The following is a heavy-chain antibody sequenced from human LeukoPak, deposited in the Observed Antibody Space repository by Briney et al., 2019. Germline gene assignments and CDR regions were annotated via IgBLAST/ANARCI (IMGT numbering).Heavy chain of an antibody. J-gene: IGHJ4*02. CDR1: GYTFTSYY. Sequence: ASVKVSCKASGYTFTSYYMHWVRQAPGQGLEWMGIINPSGGSTSYAQKFQGRVTMTRDTSTSTVYMELSSLRSEDTAVYYCARDPARRESGYDSPFDYWGQGTLVTVSS. D-gene: IGHD5-12*01. CDR2: INPSGGST. CDR3: ARDPARRESGYDSPFDY. V-gene: IGHV1-46*01.